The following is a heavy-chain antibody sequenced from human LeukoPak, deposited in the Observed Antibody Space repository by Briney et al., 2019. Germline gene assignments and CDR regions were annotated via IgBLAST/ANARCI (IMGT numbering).Heavy chain of an antibody. CDR1: GGSITSSSYY. CDR2: IYYSGST. CDR3: ARGGFGPRFGTGYYYYYYYMDV. D-gene: IGHD1-14*01. Sequence: SETLSLTCTVSGGSITSSSYYWGWIRQPPGKGLEWIGSIYYSGSTYYNPSLKSRVTMSVDTSKNQFSLKLSSVTAADTAVYYCARGGFGPRFGTGYYYYYYYMDVWGKGTTVTISS. V-gene: IGHV4-39*07. J-gene: IGHJ6*03.